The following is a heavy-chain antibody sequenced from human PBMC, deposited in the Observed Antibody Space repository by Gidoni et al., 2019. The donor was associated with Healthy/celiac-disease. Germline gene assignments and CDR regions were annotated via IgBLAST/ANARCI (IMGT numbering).Heavy chain of an antibody. J-gene: IGHJ6*02. CDR1: GFTFSSYA. CDR2: ISDDGSKK. CDR3: ARDPAFYYDSSGYGMDV. D-gene: IGHD3-22*01. Sequence: QVQLVESGGGVVQPGRSRRLSCAASGFTFSSYAMHWVRQAPGKGLEWVAVISDDGSKKYYADSVKGRFTISRDNSKNTLYLQMNSLRAEDTAVYYCARDPAFYYDSSGYGMDVWGQGTTVTVSS. V-gene: IGHV3-30-3*01.